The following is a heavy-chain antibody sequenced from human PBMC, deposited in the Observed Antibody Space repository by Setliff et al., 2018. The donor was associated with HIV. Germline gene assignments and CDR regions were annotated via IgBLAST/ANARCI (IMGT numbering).Heavy chain of an antibody. V-gene: IGHV3-23*01. CDR2: ISGSGGST. CDR1: GFTFSSYD. Sequence: LRLSCAASGFTFSSYDMHWVRQAPGKGLEWVSVISGSGGSTYYADSVKGRFTISRDNSKNTLYLQLNSLRAEDTAVYYCAKDLGRVDWFDPWGQGTLVTVS. CDR3: AKDLGRVDWFDP. J-gene: IGHJ5*02. D-gene: IGHD1-26*01.